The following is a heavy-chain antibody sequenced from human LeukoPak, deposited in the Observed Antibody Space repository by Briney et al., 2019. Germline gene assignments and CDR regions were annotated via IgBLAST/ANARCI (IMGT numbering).Heavy chain of an antibody. CDR2: IIPIFGTA. Sequence: ASAKVSCKASGGTFSSYAISWVRQAPGQGLEWMGGIIPIFGTANYAQKFQGRVTITADESTSTAYMELSSLRSEDTAVYYCARASGTEGGYYYYYYMDVWGKGTTVTVSS. D-gene: IGHD1-26*01. CDR3: ARASGTEGGYYYYYYMDV. CDR1: GGTFSSYA. J-gene: IGHJ6*03. V-gene: IGHV1-69*13.